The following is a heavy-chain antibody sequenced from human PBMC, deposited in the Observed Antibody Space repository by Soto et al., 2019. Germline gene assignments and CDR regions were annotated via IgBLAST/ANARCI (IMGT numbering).Heavy chain of an antibody. CDR2: INPNSGGT. D-gene: IGHD6-19*01. V-gene: IGHV1-2*04. CDR3: AKDLYSSGQDYYYYGMDV. J-gene: IGHJ6*02. Sequence: GASVKVCCKASGYTFTGYYMHWVRQAPGQGLEWMGWINPNSGGTNYAQKFQGWVTMTRDTSISTAYMELSRLRSDDTAVYYCAKDLYSSGQDYYYYGMDVWGQGTTVTVSS. CDR1: GYTFTGYY.